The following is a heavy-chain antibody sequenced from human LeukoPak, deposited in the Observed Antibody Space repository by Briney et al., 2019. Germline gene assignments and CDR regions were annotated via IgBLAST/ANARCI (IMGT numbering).Heavy chain of an antibody. Sequence: ASVKVSCKASGGTFSSYAISWVRQAPGQGLEWMGRIIPIFGTANYAQKFQGRVAITTDESTSTAYMELSSLRSEDTAVYYCARDQTYYYDSCGPHAFDIWGQGTIVTVSS. CDR2: IIPIFGTA. V-gene: IGHV1-69*05. J-gene: IGHJ3*02. CDR1: GGTFSSYA. CDR3: ARDQTYYYDSCGPHAFDI. D-gene: IGHD3-22*01.